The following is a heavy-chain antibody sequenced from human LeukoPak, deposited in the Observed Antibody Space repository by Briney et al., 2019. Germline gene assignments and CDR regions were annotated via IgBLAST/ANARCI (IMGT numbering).Heavy chain of an antibody. CDR1: GGSISSSSYY. V-gene: IGHV4-39*01. D-gene: IGHD3-22*01. CDR2: IYYSGST. Sequence: SETLSLTCTVSGGSISSSSYYWGWIRQPPGEGLEWIGSIYYSGSTYYNPSLKSRVTISVDTSKNQFSLKLSPVTAADTAVYYCARHSYYYDSSGYHYYFDYWGQGTLVTVSS. CDR3: ARHSYYYDSSGYHYYFDY. J-gene: IGHJ4*02.